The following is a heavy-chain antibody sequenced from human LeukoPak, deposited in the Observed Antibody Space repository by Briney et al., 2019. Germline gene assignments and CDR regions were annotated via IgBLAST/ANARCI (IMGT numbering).Heavy chain of an antibody. Sequence: GGSLRLSCAASGFTLNSYAMYWVRQAPRKGLEWVSGIFGSGGSAHYADSVKGRFTIFRDNSKNTVYLQMNSLRAEDTAVYYCAKTTTGYSSGRYPGWPVDYWGQGTLVTVSS. J-gene: IGHJ4*02. D-gene: IGHD6-19*01. V-gene: IGHV3-23*01. CDR2: IFGSGGSA. CDR3: AKTTTGYSSGRYPGWPVDY. CDR1: GFTLNSYA.